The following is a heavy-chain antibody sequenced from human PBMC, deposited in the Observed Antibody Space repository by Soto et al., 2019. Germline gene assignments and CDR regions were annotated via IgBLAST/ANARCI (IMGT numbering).Heavy chain of an antibody. J-gene: IGHJ4*02. CDR2: ISYDGSHK. Sequence: QVQLVESGGGVVQPGRSLRLSCATSGFTFNTFAMHWVRQAPGKGLEWLAVISYDGSHKYYADSVKGRIIISRDNSENTLYLQMKALRGEDTAVYYCARDRADGLRSFDWLCLDYWGQGTLVTVSS. V-gene: IGHV3-30-3*01. CDR3: ARDRADGLRSFDWLCLDY. CDR1: GFTFNTFA. D-gene: IGHD3-9*01.